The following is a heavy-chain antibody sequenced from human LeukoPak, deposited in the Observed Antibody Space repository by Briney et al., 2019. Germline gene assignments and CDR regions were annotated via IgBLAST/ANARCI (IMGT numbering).Heavy chain of an antibody. D-gene: IGHD2-2*01. Sequence: GASVKVSCKVSGNTLTELSMHWVRQAPGKGLEWMGGFDPEDGETIYAQKFQGRVTMTEDTSTDTAYMELSSLRSEDTAVYYCATVGFVVVPAATVAFYYWGQGTLVTVSS. CDR1: GNTLTELS. CDR3: ATVGFVVVPAATVAFYY. V-gene: IGHV1-24*01. CDR2: FDPEDGET. J-gene: IGHJ4*02.